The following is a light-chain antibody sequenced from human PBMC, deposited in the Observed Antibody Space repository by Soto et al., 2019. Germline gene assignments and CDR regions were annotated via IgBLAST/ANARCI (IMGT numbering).Light chain of an antibody. Sequence: IVMTQSPATLSVSPGERATLSCRASQSVSSNLAWYQHKPGQAPRLLIYGASTRATGVPDRFSGSGSGTEFTLTITTLQSEDFAVYYCQQYDNWPPYTFGQGTKLEIK. CDR3: QQYDNWPPYT. CDR1: QSVSSN. CDR2: GAS. V-gene: IGKV3-15*01. J-gene: IGKJ2*01.